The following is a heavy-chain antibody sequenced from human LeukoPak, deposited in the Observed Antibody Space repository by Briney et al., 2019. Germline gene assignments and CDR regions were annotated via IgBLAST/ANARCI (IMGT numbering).Heavy chain of an antibody. Sequence: ASVKVSCKASGYTFTSYGISWVRQAPGQGLEWMGWISAHNDNTKFAQKFQGRVTTTTDTSTSTADMELGSLTSDDTAVYYCARARGYCSGGSCYSDHWGQGTLVTVSS. CDR2: ISAHNDNT. CDR1: GYTFTSYG. CDR3: ARARGYCSGGSCYSDH. D-gene: IGHD2-15*01. J-gene: IGHJ4*02. V-gene: IGHV1-18*01.